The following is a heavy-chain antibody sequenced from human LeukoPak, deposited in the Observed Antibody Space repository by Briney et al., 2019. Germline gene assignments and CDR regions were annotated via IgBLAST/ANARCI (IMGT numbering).Heavy chain of an antibody. Sequence: GGSLRLSCAASGFTFSSYSMNWVRQAPGKGLEWVSAISGSGGSTYYADSVKGRFTISRDNSKNTLYLQMNSLRAEDTAVYYCAKDEYSYGYLIFDYWGQGTLVTVSS. CDR3: AKDEYSYGYLIFDY. D-gene: IGHD5-18*01. J-gene: IGHJ4*02. CDR2: ISGSGGST. V-gene: IGHV3-23*01. CDR1: GFTFSSYS.